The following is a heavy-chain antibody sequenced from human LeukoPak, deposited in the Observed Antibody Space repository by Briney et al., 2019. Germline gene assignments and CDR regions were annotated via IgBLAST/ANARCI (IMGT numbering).Heavy chain of an antibody. J-gene: IGHJ5*02. CDR2: IYHSGST. Sequence: KPSETLSLTCTVSGGSISSSSYYWGWIRQPPGKGLEWIGSIYHSGSTNYNPSLKSRVTISVDTSKNQFSLKLSSVTAADTAVYYCARVWSWLRTGTMFDPWGQGTLVTVSS. CDR1: GGSISSSSYY. D-gene: IGHD2-8*02. V-gene: IGHV4-39*07. CDR3: ARVWSWLRTGTMFDP.